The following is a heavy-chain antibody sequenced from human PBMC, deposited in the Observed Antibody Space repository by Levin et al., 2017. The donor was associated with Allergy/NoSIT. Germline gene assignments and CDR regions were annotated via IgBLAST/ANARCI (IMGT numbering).Heavy chain of an antibody. CDR2: IYNIGST. D-gene: IGHD1-14*01. CDR3: ATRAGTTYNYYYGMDA. CDR1: GGSVSSASYY. J-gene: IGHJ6*02. Sequence: SQTLSLTCTVSGGSVSSASYYWSWIRQAPGKRPEWIGYIYNIGSTKYNPSLQTRAPMSVDTSANQFSLKLGSVTAADTAVYYCATRAGTTYNYYYGMDAWGQGTTVIVSS. V-gene: IGHV4-61*01.